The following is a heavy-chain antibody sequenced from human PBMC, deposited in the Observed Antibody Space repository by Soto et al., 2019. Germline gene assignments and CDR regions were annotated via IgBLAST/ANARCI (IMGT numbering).Heavy chain of an antibody. D-gene: IGHD6-19*01. CDR2: IYTGTTT. V-gene: IGHV3-53*01. Sequence: EVPLVESGGGLIQPGGSLRLSCAASGFTVSTKSMSWVRQAPGKGLEWVSIIYTGTTTYYADSVKGRFTISRDNSKNTLSLQMNNLRAEDTAVYYCARVGAVAAVDFWGQGTLVAVSS. J-gene: IGHJ4*02. CDR1: GFTVSTKS. CDR3: ARVGAVAAVDF.